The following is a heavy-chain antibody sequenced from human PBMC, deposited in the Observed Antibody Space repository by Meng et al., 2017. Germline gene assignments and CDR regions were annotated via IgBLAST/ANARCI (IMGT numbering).Heavy chain of an antibody. CDR1: GGSFSGYY. V-gene: IGHV4-34*01. CDR2: INHSGST. Sequence: SETLSLTCAVYGGSFSGYYWSWIRQPPGKGLEWIGEINHSGSTNYNPSLKSRVTISVDTSKNQFSLKLSSVTAADTAVYYCARGNYYYDSSGYYHYFDYWGQGTLVTVSS. CDR3: ARGNYYYDSSGYYHYFDY. D-gene: IGHD3-22*01. J-gene: IGHJ4*02.